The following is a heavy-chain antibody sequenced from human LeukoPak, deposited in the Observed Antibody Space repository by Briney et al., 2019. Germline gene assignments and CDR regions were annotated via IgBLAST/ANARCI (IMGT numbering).Heavy chain of an antibody. D-gene: IGHD1-26*01. CDR3: ARGVVGATAFAY. Sequence: SETLSLTCTVSGASISGYTWSWIRQPAGKGLEWIGRIYASGSTNYNPSLQGRVTMSVDTSRGQFFLMVHSVTAADTAVYYCARGVVGATAFAYWGQGTVVAASS. CDR1: GASISGYT. J-gene: IGHJ4*02. CDR2: IYASGST. V-gene: IGHV4-4*07.